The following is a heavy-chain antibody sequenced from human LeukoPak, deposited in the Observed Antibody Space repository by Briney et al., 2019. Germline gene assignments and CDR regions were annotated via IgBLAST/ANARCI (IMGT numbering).Heavy chain of an antibody. CDR3: AREVEEVPAAMGVFYYYYMDV. J-gene: IGHJ6*03. CDR2: INGDGRRA. D-gene: IGHD2-2*01. CDR1: GFTISSYW. Sequence: GGSLRLSCAASGFTISSYWMHWVRQAPGKGLVRVSCINGDGRRANYAESVKGRFTISRDNAKYTLYLQMNSLRAEGTAVYFCAREVEEVPAAMGVFYYYYMDVWGKGTSVTVSS. V-gene: IGHV3-74*01.